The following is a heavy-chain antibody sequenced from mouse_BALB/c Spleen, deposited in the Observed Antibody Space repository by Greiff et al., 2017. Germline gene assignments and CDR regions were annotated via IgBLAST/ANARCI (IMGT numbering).Heavy chain of an antibody. CDR2: ISSGGST. CDR1: GFTFSSYA. CDR3: ARPDGYWYFDV. D-gene: IGHD2-3*01. Sequence: EVQGVESGGGLVKPGGSLKLSCAASGFTFSSYAMSWVRQTPEKRLEWVASISSGGSTYYPDSVKGRFTISRDNARNILYLQMSSLRSEDTAMYYCARPDGYWYFDVWGAGTTVTVSS. V-gene: IGHV5-6-5*01. J-gene: IGHJ1*01.